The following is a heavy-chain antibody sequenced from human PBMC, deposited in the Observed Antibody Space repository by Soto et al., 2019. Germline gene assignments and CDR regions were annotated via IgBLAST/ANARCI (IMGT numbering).Heavy chain of an antibody. V-gene: IGHV4-39*02. CDR2: VSSSGAT. Sequence: SETLSLTCDVSGDSLSSNNYYWAWIRQPPGRGLEWIGSVSSSGATFYNPSLKTRLTMSVDTSKNDFSLTLRSVTAADTAVYYCARASGCSDGSCAFDPWGQGTLVTVSS. J-gene: IGHJ5*02. CDR1: GDSLSSNNYY. CDR3: ARASGCSDGSCAFDP. D-gene: IGHD2-15*01.